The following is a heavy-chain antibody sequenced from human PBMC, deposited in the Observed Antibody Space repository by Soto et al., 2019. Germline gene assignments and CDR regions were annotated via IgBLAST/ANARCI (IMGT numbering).Heavy chain of an antibody. D-gene: IGHD5-12*01. CDR3: TTGFDF. V-gene: IGHV3-15*05. CDR1: GFSFTEVW. CDR2: IRSKAHGGTP. Sequence: EQLVESGGGLVKPGGSLRLSGASSGFSFTEVWMSWVRQVPGEGLEWVGLIRSKAHGGTPEYAAPVKGRFTISRDDSRSTLYLQMNSLMSEDAAVYYCTTGFDFRGQGTLVTVSS. J-gene: IGHJ4*02.